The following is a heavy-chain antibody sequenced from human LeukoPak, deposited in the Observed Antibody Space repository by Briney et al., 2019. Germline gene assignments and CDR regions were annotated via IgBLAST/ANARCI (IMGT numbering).Heavy chain of an antibody. CDR3: ARGLFCSSTSCYSDLPLDY. CDR1: GGSFSGYY. J-gene: IGHJ4*02. V-gene: IGHV4-34*01. D-gene: IGHD2-2*01. CDR2: INHSGSA. Sequence: NPSETLSLTCGVYGGSFSGYYWSWIRQPPGKGLEWIGEINHSGSANYNPSLKSRVTIAVDTSKNQFSLKLSSVTAADTAVYYCARGLFCSSTSCYSDLPLDYWGQGALVTVSS.